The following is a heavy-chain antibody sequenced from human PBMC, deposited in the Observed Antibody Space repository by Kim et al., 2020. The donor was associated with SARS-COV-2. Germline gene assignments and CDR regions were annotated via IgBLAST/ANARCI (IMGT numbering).Heavy chain of an antibody. CDR2: ISHNGNKN. J-gene: IGHJ6*02. CDR3: TREKVALPPNYDYCAMDV. CDR1: GFSFDIYA. D-gene: IGHD3-16*01. Sequence: GGSRRLSCAASGFSFDIYAMHWVRQAPGKGLEWVADISHNGNKNSFADSAKGRFNISRDTSKNTGYLQMNSLSAEATAVYYCTREKVALPPNYDYCAMDVWGQGATVTVSS. V-gene: IGHV3-30*03.